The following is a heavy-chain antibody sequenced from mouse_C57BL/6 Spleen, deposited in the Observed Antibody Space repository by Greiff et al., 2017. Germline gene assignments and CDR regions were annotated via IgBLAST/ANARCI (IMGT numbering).Heavy chain of an antibody. Sequence: VQLQQPGAELVKPGASVKMSCKASGYTFTSYWITWVKQRPGQGLEWIGDIYPGSGSTNYNEKFKSKATLTVDTSSSTAYMQLSSLTSEDSAVYYWARGGSNYDAPDYWGQGTTLTVSS. J-gene: IGHJ2*01. CDR2: IYPGSGST. CDR1: GYTFTSYW. D-gene: IGHD2-5*01. V-gene: IGHV1-55*01. CDR3: ARGGSNYDAPDY.